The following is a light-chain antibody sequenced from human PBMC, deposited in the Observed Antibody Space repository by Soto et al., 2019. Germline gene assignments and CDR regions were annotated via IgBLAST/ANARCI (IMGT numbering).Light chain of an antibody. V-gene: IGKV1-5*03. J-gene: IGKJ1*01. Sequence: DIQMTQSPSTLSASVGDRVTITCRASQSISSWLAWYQQKPGKAPKLLIYKASSLESGVPSRFSGSGSGTEFTLTISSLQPADFATYFCQQYNDYPWTFGQGTEVEIK. CDR3: QQYNDYPWT. CDR2: KAS. CDR1: QSISSW.